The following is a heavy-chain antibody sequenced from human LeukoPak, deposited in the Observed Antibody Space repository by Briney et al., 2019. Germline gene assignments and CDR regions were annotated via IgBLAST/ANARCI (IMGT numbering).Heavy chain of an antibody. V-gene: IGHV3-30-3*01. J-gene: IGHJ4*02. CDR1: AFTFSTYA. CDR3: ARDQRGSYYGVFDY. Sequence: GGSLRLSCAASAFTFSTYAMHWVRQAPGKGLEWVAVISYDGSNKYYADSVKGRFTISRDNSKNMLYLQMNSLRAEDTAVYYCARDQRGSYYGVFDYWGQGTLVTVSS. D-gene: IGHD1-26*01. CDR2: ISYDGSNK.